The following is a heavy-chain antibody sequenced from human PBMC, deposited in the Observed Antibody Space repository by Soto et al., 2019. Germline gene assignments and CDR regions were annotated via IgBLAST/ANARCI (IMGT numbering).Heavy chain of an antibody. CDR3: ARSSRYYETHY. CDR2: IYYSGST. CDR1: GGSISSYY. J-gene: IGHJ4*02. V-gene: IGHV4-59*01. D-gene: IGHD3-22*01. Sequence: QVQLQESGPGLVKPSETLSLTCTVSGGSISSYYWSWIRQPLGKGLEWIGYIYYSGSTNYNPSLKSRVTISVDTSKNQFSLKLSSVTAADTAVYYCARSSRYYETHYWGQGTLVTVSS.